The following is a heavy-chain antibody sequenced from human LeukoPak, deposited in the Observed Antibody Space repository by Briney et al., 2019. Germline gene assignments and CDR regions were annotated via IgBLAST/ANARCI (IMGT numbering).Heavy chain of an antibody. CDR2: IYHSGST. Sequence: SGTLSLTCAVSGGSISSSNWWSWVRQPPGKGLEWIGEIYHSGSTNYNPSLKSRVTISVDKSKNQFSLKLSSVTAADTAVYYCARIRYFDWLLSQRNDAFDIWGQGTMVTVSS. CDR3: ARIRYFDWLLSQRNDAFDI. CDR1: GGSISSSNW. V-gene: IGHV4-4*02. J-gene: IGHJ3*02. D-gene: IGHD3-9*01.